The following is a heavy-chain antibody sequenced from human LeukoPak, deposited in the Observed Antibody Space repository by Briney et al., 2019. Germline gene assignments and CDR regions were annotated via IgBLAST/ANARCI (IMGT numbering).Heavy chain of an antibody. CDR3: ARYCSSTSCDAFDI. V-gene: IGHV4-30-4*08. Sequence: SQTLSLTCTVSGGSISSGDYYWSWIRQPPGKGLEWIGYIYYSGSTYYNPSLKSRVTLSVDTSKNQFSLKLSSVTAADTAVYYCARYCSSTSCDAFDIWGQGTMVTVSS. D-gene: IGHD2-2*01. J-gene: IGHJ3*02. CDR2: IYYSGST. CDR1: GGSISSGDYY.